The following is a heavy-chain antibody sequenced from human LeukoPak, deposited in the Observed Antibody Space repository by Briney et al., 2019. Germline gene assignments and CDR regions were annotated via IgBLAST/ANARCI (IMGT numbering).Heavy chain of an antibody. D-gene: IGHD3-3*01. J-gene: IGHJ4*02. CDR1: GGSVSSSSYY. V-gene: IGHV4-39*02. CDR3: ARDLVTIFGVEEGENDY. CDR2: IYYSGST. Sequence: SETLSLTCTVSGGSVSSSSYYWGWIRQPPGKGLEWIGSIYYSGSTYYNPSLKSRVTISVDTSKNQFSLKLSSVTAADTAVYYCARDLVTIFGVEEGENDYWGQGTLVTVSS.